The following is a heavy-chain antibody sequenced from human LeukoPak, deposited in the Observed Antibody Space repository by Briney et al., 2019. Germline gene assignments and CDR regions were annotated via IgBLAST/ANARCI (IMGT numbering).Heavy chain of an antibody. CDR3: AKAAVITGGLYYFDY. CDR1: GFTFDSYA. D-gene: IGHD5-24*01. J-gene: IGHJ4*02. CDR2: ISGTGGSI. V-gene: IGHV3-23*01. Sequence: GGSLRLSCAASGFTFDSYAMSWVRQAPGKGLEWVSGISGTGGSIYYADSVKGQFTISRDNSKNTLYLQMNSLRAEDTAVYYCAKAAVITGGLYYFDYWGQGTLVTVSS.